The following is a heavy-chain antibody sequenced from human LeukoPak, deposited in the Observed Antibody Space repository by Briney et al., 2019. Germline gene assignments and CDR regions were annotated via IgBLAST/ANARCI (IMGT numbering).Heavy chain of an antibody. J-gene: IGHJ5*02. CDR1: GFTFSSYG. CDR3: ARDTIFGVASPNWFDP. D-gene: IGHD3-3*01. Sequence: GGSLRLSCAASGFTFSSYGMHWVRQAPGKGLEWVAFIRYDGSNKYYADSVKGRFTISRDNAKNSLYLQMNSLRAEDTAVYYCARDTIFGVASPNWFDPWGQGTLVTVSS. CDR2: IRYDGSNK. V-gene: IGHV3-30*02.